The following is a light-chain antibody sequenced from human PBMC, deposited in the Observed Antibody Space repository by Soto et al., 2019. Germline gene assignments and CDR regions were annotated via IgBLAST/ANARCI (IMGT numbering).Light chain of an antibody. V-gene: IGLV1-40*01. Sequence: QSVLTQPPSVSGAPGQRVTISCTESSSNIGAGYDVHWYQQLPGTAPKLLIYGNSNRPSGVPDRFSGSKSGTLASLAITGLQAEDEADYYCQSYDSSLSGWVFGGGTKLTVL. CDR3: QSYDSSLSGWV. J-gene: IGLJ3*02. CDR1: SSNIGAGYD. CDR2: GNS.